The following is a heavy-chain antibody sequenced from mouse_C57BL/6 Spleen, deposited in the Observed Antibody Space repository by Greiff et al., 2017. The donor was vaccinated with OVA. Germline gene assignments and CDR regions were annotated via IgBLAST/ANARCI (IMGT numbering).Heavy chain of an antibody. D-gene: IGHD1-1*01. V-gene: IGHV14-2*01. CDR3: AKDCGSIYYDY. J-gene: IGHJ2*01. CDR2: IDPEDGET. CDR1: GFNIKDYY. Sequence: VQLQQSGAELVKPGASVKLSCTASGFNIKDYYMHWVKQRTEQGLEWIGRIDPEDGETKYAPKFQGKATITADTSSNTVYLQLSSLTSEDPAVDSCAKDCGSIYYDYWGQGTTLTVSS.